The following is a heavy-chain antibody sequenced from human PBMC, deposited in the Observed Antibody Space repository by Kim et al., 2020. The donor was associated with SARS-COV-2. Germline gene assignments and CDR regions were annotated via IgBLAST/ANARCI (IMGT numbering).Heavy chain of an antibody. Sequence: KGRLTISRDNSKNTLYLQMNSLRAEDTAVYYCAKSRVDCSGGSCYHYFDYWGQGTLVTVSS. J-gene: IGHJ4*02. V-gene: IGHV3-30*02. D-gene: IGHD2-15*01. CDR3: AKSRVDCSGGSCYHYFDY.